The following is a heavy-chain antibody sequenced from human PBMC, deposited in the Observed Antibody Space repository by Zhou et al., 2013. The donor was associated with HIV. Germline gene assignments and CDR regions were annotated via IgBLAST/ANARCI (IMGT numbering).Heavy chain of an antibody. V-gene: IGHV1-18*01. Sequence: QVQLVQSGTEVKKPGASVKVSCQASGYTFNSYGISWVRQAPGQGLEWMGWISGNNGKTKYAQKFQGRVTMTTDTSTSTAYMEVRSLRSDDTAVYYCARVVFDRSDYWGQGTLVTVSS. D-gene: IGHD3-9*01. CDR2: ISGNNGKT. CDR3: ARVVFDRSDY. CDR1: GYTFNSYG. J-gene: IGHJ4*02.